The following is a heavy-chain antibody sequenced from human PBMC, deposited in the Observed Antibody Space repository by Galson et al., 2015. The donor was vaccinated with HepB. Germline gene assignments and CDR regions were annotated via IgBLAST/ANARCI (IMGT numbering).Heavy chain of an antibody. J-gene: IGHJ5*02. Sequence: SVKVSCKASGYTFTTYGINWVRQAPGQGLDWMGWISVYNGNTNYAQKLQGRVTMTRDTSTSTAYMELRSLRSDDTAVYYCARGTPTIDSSPWFDPWGQGTLVTVSS. V-gene: IGHV1-18*01. CDR3: ARGTPTIDSSPWFDP. D-gene: IGHD5-24*01. CDR2: ISVYNGNT. CDR1: GYTFTTYG.